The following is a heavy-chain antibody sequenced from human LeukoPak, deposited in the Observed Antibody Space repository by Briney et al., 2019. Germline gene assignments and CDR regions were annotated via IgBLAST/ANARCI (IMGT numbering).Heavy chain of an antibody. CDR3: ARHRTVGDFDP. J-gene: IGHJ5*02. CDR2: IYYSGST. Sequence: SETLSLTCTVSGGSISSSSYYWGWIRQPRGKGLEWIGSIYYSGSTYYNPSLKSRVTISVDTSKNQFSLKLSSVTAADTAVYYCARHRTVGDFDPWGQGTLVTVSS. V-gene: IGHV4-39*01. CDR1: GGSISSSSYY. D-gene: IGHD3-16*01.